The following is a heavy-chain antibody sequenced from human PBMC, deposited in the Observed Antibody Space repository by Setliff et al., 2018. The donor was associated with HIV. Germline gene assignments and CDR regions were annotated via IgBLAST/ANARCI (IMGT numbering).Heavy chain of an antibody. D-gene: IGHD2-2*01. CDR3: ARYLVVVPVAVGGLDV. Sequence: ASVKVSCKASGYTFRANYIHWLRQAPGQGLEWMGWINPGSGDTNYAQKFQGRVTMTRDTSISTAYMELSGLTSDDSAVYYCARYLVVVPVAVGGLDVWGQGTTVTVSS. J-gene: IGHJ6*02. CDR2: INPGSGDT. V-gene: IGHV1-2*02. CDR1: GYTFRANY.